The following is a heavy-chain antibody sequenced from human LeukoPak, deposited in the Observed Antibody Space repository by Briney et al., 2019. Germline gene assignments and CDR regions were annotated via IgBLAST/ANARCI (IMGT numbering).Heavy chain of an antibody. CDR3: DYRGT. Sequence: GGSLRLSCTASGFTVSNYYMTWVRQAPGKGLEWVSVLHIGGTTYYADSVKGRFTISRDRDSGKILVYLDMNTLRDEDTGVYYCDYRGTWGPGTLVTVSS. CDR1: GFTVSNYY. CDR2: LHIGGTT. D-gene: IGHD3-10*01. V-gene: IGHV3-66*01. J-gene: IGHJ5*02.